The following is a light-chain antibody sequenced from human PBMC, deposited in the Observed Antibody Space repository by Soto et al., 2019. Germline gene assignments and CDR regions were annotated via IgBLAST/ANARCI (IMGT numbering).Light chain of an antibody. CDR1: QSVSGRY. CDR2: GAS. V-gene: IGKV3-20*01. J-gene: IGKJ3*01. CDR3: QQYEISPHN. Sequence: EIVLTQSPGTLSLSPGERATLSCRASQSVSGRYLAWYQQKPGQAPRLLIEGASSRAAGIPDRFSGSESGPDFTLTISRVEPEDFAVYYCQQYEISPHNFGPGTRVEI.